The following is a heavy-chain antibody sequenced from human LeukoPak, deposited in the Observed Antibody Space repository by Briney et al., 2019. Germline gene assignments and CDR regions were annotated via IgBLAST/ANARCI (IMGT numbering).Heavy chain of an antibody. CDR1: GYTFTDYY. CDR3: ATAKRRGYTIFGVVIINWFDP. V-gene: IGHV1-69-2*01. Sequence: APVKVSCKVSGYTFTDYYMHWVQQAPGKGLEWMGLVDPEDGETIYAEKFQGRVTITADTSTDTAYMELSSLRSEDTAVYYCATAKRRGYTIFGVVIINWFDPWGQGTLVTVSS. J-gene: IGHJ5*02. CDR2: VDPEDGET. D-gene: IGHD3-3*01.